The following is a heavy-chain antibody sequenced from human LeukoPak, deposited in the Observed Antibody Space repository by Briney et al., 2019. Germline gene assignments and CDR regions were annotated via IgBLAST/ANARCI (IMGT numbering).Heavy chain of an antibody. CDR2: INHSGST. Sequence: PSETLSLTCAVYGGSFSGYYWSWIRQPPGKGLEWIGEINHSGSTNYNPSLKSRVTISVDTSKNQFSLKLSSVTAADTAVYYCARLKEAYWLLKADGGNNPRGYYYYYMDVWGKGTTVTVSS. V-gene: IGHV4-34*01. CDR3: ARLKEAYWLLKADGGNNPRGYYYYYMDV. D-gene: IGHD4-23*01. J-gene: IGHJ6*03. CDR1: GGSFSGYY.